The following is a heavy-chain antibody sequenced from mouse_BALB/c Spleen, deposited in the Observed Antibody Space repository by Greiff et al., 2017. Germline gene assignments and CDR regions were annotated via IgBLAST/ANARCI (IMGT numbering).Heavy chain of an antibody. D-gene: IGHD2-4*01. CDR3: ARAPMIRAMDY. CDR1: GFTFSSYG. Sequence: EVKLVESGGGLVQPGGSLKLSCAASGFTFSSYGMSWVRQTPDKRLELVATINSNGGSTYYPDSVKGRFTISRDNAKNTLYLQMSSLKSEDTAMYYCARAPMIRAMDYWGQGTSVTVSS. CDR2: INSNGGST. V-gene: IGHV5-6-3*01. J-gene: IGHJ4*01.